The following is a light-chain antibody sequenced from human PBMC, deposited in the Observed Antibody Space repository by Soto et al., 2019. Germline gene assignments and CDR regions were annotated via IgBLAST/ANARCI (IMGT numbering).Light chain of an antibody. CDR1: QGISSY. Sequence: DIQLTQSPSFLSASVGDRVTITCRASQGISSYLAWYQQKPGKAPKLLIYAASTLQSGVPSRFSGSGSGTEFTLTISSLQPEDFATYYCQQLNSYRVTFSPGTKVDIK. CDR2: AAS. CDR3: QQLNSYRVT. V-gene: IGKV1-9*01. J-gene: IGKJ3*01.